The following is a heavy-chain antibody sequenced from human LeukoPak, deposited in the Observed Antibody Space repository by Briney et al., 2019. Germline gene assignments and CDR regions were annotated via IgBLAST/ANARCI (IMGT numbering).Heavy chain of an antibody. V-gene: IGHV3-64*01. CDR1: GFTFSSYS. Sequence: GGSLRLSCAASGFTFSSYSMNWVRQAPGKGLEYVSAISSNGGSTYYANSVKGRFTISRDYSKNTLYLQMGSLRAEDMAVYYCARYEGAYDYWGQGTLVTVSS. CDR3: ARYEGAYDY. J-gene: IGHJ4*02. D-gene: IGHD1-26*01. CDR2: ISSNGGST.